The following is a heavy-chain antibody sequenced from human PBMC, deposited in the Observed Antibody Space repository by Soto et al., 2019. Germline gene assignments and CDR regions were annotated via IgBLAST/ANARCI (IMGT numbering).Heavy chain of an antibody. V-gene: IGHV4-59*01. D-gene: IGHD2-15*01. J-gene: IGHJ4*02. Sequence: SETLSLTCTVSGGSISSYYWSWIRQPPGKGLEWIGYIYYSGSTNYNPSLKSRVTISVDTSKNQFSLKLSSVTAADTAVYYCARDLNCSGGSCYPDPWGFWAQRSPVPGSS. CDR2: IYYSGST. CDR1: GGSISSYY. CDR3: ARDLNCSGGSCYPDPWGF.